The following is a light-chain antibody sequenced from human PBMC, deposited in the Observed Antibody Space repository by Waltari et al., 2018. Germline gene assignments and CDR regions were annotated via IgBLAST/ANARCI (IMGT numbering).Light chain of an antibody. CDR2: AAS. J-gene: IGKJ5*01. CDR1: QGIRND. V-gene: IGKV1-6*01. Sequence: AIQMTQSPSSLPASVVDRVTITCRASQGIRNDLGWYQQKPGKAPKLLSYAASSLQSGVPSRFSGSGSGTDFTLTISSLQPEDFATYYCLQDYNYPTFGQGTRLEIK. CDR3: LQDYNYPT.